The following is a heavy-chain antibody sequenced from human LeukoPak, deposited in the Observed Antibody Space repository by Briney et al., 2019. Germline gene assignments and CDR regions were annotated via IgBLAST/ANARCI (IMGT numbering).Heavy chain of an antibody. D-gene: IGHD1-26*01. CDR1: GFTFDDYT. Sequence: GGSLRLSCAASGFTFDDYTMHWLRQAPGKGLEWVSLISWDGGSTYYADSVKGRFTISRDNSKNSLYLQMNSLRTEDTALYYCAKALGSYFSYYFDYWGQGTLVTVSS. J-gene: IGHJ4*02. V-gene: IGHV3-43*01. CDR3: AKALGSYFSYYFDY. CDR2: ISWDGGST.